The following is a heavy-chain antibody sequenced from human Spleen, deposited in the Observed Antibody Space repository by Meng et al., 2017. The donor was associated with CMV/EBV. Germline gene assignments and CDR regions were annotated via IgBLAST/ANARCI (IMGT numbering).Heavy chain of an antibody. D-gene: IGHD1-26*01. J-gene: IGHJ4*02. Sequence: ASVKVSCKASGYTFTGYYMHWVRQAPGQGLEWMGWINPNSGGTNYAQKVQGRVTMTRDTSISTAYMELSRLRSDDTAVYYCARVPLGSYTFDYWGQGTLVTVSS. CDR1: GYTFTGYY. CDR3: ARVPLGSYTFDY. CDR2: INPNSGGT. V-gene: IGHV1-2*02.